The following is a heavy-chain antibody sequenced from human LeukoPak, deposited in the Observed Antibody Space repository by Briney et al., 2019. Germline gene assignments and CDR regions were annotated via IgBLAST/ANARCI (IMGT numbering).Heavy chain of an antibody. D-gene: IGHD6-13*01. V-gene: IGHV3-7*01. CDR2: IKQDGGEK. Sequence: GGSLRLSCAASGFTFSSYWMSWVRQAPGKGLEWVANIKQDGGEKYYVDSVKGRSTISRDNAKNSLYLRMNSLRAEDTAVYYCARDSGVSSSRPFYYYYYGMDVWGQGTTVTVSS. J-gene: IGHJ6*02. CDR1: GFTFSSYW. CDR3: ARDSGVSSSRPFYYYYYGMDV.